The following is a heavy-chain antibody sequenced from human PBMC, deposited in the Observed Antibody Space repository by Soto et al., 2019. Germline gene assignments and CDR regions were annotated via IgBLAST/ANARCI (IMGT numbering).Heavy chain of an antibody. CDR3: ASFPQDGYNSNDAFDI. V-gene: IGHV1-69*06. J-gene: IGHJ3*02. D-gene: IGHD1-1*01. Sequence: QVQLVQSGAEVKKPGSSVKVSCKASGGTFSSYAISWVRQAPGQGLEWMGGIIPIFGTANYAQKFQGRVTITADKSTSTDYMELSSLRSEDTAVYYCASFPQDGYNSNDAFDIWGQGTMVTVSS. CDR1: GGTFSSYA. CDR2: IIPIFGTA.